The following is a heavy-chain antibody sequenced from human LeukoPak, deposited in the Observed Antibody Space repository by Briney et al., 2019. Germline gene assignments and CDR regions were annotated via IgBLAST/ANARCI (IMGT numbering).Heavy chain of an antibody. J-gene: IGHJ6*03. D-gene: IGHD2-8*01. CDR3: AKDLRGNGYYMDV. Sequence: GGSLRLSCAASGFTFSSDAMSWVRQAPGKGLEWVSAISGNGGSTYYADSVKGRFTISRDNSKNTLYLQMNSLRAEDTAVYYCAKDLRGNGYYMDVWGKGTTVTVSS. CDR2: ISGNGGST. V-gene: IGHV3-23*01. CDR1: GFTFSSDA.